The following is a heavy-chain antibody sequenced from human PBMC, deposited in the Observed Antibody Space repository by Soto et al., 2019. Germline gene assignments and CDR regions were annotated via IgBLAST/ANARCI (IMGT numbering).Heavy chain of an antibody. V-gene: IGHV3-23*01. CDR3: AKGIGELEPGSDY. D-gene: IGHD1-1*01. CDR1: GFTFSAFA. Sequence: GGSLRLSCAASGFTFSAFAMSWVRQAPGKGLEWVSSLSNSGDSTYYADSVKGRFSISRDNSKNTLLLQMNTLRADDTALYYCAKGIGELEPGSDYWGQGTLVTGSS. J-gene: IGHJ4*02. CDR2: LSNSGDST.